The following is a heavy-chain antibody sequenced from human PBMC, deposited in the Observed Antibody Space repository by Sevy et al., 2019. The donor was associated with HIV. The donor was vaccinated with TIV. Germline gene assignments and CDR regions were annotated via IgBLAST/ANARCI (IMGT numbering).Heavy chain of an antibody. V-gene: IGHV3-7*03. Sequence: GGSLRLSCVASGFTFRSYWMSWVRHAPGKGLEWVANIKLDGSEKYYVDSVKGRFTISCDNAKNSLYLQMNSLRAEDTAVYYCARDCSSTSCLWGMDVWGQGTTVTVSS. CDR2: IKLDGSEK. CDR3: ARDCSSTSCLWGMDV. CDR1: GFTFRSYW. J-gene: IGHJ6*02. D-gene: IGHD2-2*01.